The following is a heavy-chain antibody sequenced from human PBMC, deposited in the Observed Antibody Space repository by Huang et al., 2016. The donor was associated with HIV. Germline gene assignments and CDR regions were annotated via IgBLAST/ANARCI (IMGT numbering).Heavy chain of an antibody. CDR1: GGSVSSGSYY. V-gene: IGHV4-61*01. CDR2: IYYSGST. J-gene: IGHJ4*02. Sequence: QVQLQESGPGLVKPSETLSLTCTVSGGSVSSGSYYWSWIRQPPGNGLELIGYIYYSGSTNYNPSLKSRVTIAVDTSKNQFSLKLSSVTAADTAVYYCARDRADGYNFDYWGQGTLVTVSS. D-gene: IGHD5-12*01. CDR3: ARDRADGYNFDY.